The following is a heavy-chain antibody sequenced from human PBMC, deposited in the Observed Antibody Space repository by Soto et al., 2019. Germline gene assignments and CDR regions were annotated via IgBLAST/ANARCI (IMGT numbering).Heavy chain of an antibody. CDR1: GYTFTSYA. CDR3: ARGKKLSAYSSGYSWFDP. J-gene: IGHJ5*02. V-gene: IGHV1-3*01. Sequence: DSVKVSCKASGYTFTSYAMHWVRQAPGQRLEWMGWINAGNGNTKYSQKFQGRVTITRDTSASTAYMELSSLRSEDTAVYYCARGKKLSAYSSGYSWFDPWGQGTLVTVSS. D-gene: IGHD3-22*01. CDR2: INAGNGNT.